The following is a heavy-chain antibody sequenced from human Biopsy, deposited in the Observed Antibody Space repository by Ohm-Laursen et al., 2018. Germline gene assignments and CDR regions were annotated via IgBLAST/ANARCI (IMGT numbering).Heavy chain of an antibody. CDR3: AADINVWNVNY. CDR2: FAPENGRI. J-gene: IGHJ4*02. CDR1: GYSVTELS. V-gene: IGHV1-24*01. D-gene: IGHD1-1*01. Sequence: SVTASCKVSGYSVTELSTHWVRQAPGQGLEWMGGFAPENGRIVYSQKFQGRVTMTEDTSTNTAYMEVWRLRSDDPAVYYCAADINVWNVNYWGQGTQVIVSS.